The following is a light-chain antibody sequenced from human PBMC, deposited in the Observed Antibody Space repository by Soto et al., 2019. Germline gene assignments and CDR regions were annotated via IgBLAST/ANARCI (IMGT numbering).Light chain of an antibody. Sequence: EIVLTQSPGTLSLSPGERATLSCRASQSVRSSYLAWYQQKPLQSPMLLIYGASNSATGIPARFTGSGSVSDFTLAISRLEPEHFALYYCQQYGSSPAFGQGTKVEIK. CDR1: QSVRSSY. CDR3: QQYGSSPA. J-gene: IGKJ1*01. V-gene: IGKV3-20*01. CDR2: GAS.